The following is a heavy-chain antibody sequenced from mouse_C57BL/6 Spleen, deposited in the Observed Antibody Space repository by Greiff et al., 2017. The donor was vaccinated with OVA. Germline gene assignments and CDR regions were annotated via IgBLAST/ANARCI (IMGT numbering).Heavy chain of an antibody. D-gene: IGHD1-1*01. CDR1: GYSFTGYY. CDR2: INPSTGGT. CDR3: ARGGYGSNYFDY. J-gene: IGHJ2*01. V-gene: IGHV1-42*01. Sequence: EVQLKESGPELVKPGASVKISCKASGYSFTGYYMNWVKQSPEKSLEWIGEINPSTGGTTYNQKFKAKATLTVDKSSSTAYMQLKSLTSEDSAVYYCARGGYGSNYFDYWGQGTTLTVSS.